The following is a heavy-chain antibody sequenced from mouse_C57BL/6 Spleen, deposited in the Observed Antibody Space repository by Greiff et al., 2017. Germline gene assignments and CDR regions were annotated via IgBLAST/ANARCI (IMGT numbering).Heavy chain of an antibody. CDR2: INPSSGYT. CDR3: ARSPAQAKLLDY. V-gene: IGHV1-4*01. CDR1: GYTFTSYT. Sequence: VQLQQSGAELARPGASVKMSCKASGYTFTSYTMHWVKQRPGQGLEWIGYINPSSGYTKYNQKFKDKATLTANKSSNTAYMQLSSLTSEDSAVYYCARSPAQAKLLDYWGQGTTLTVSS. J-gene: IGHJ2*01. D-gene: IGHD3-2*02.